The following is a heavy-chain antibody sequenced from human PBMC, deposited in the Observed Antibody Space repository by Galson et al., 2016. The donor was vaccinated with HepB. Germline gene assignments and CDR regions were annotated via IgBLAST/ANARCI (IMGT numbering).Heavy chain of an antibody. D-gene: IGHD4-17*01. Sequence: SLRLSCAASGFNFGDYYMTWIRQAPGKGLEWVSYISSSSTYTNYADSVKGRFTVSRDNAKNSLYLQMNSLRDEDMAVYYCATRGATVTSFDHWGQGTLVTVSS. J-gene: IGHJ4*02. V-gene: IGHV3-11*03. CDR2: ISSSSTYT. CDR1: GFNFGDYY. CDR3: ATRGATVTSFDH.